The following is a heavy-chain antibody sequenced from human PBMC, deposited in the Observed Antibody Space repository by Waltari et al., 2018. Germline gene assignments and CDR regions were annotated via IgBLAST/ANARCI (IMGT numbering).Heavy chain of an antibody. D-gene: IGHD6-19*01. CDR3: ARGHSSGWYGRWFDP. J-gene: IGHJ5*02. CDR2: IYYSGST. Sequence: QAQLQESCPGLVKPSEPLSLTCTVSAVAISCYYWRWIRQPPGKGLEWIGYIYYSGSTNYNPSLKSRVTISVDTSKNQFSLKLSSVTAADTAVYYCARGHSSGWYGRWFDPWGQGTLVTVSS. V-gene: IGHV4-59*01. CDR1: AVAISCYY.